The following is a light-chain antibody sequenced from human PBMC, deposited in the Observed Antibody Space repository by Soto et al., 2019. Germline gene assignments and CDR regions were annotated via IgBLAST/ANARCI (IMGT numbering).Light chain of an antibody. CDR2: DVS. J-gene: IGKJ1*01. CDR1: QNIERW. Sequence: IHMTDSPSTLSASVLYRVTITFLASQNIERWLAWYQQKPGKAPKLLLYDVSSLESGVPSRFSGSGFGTDFTLTISSLQPEDSATYYCLQDYTYFWMFGQGTKVDIK. CDR3: LQDYTYFWM. V-gene: IGKV1-5*01.